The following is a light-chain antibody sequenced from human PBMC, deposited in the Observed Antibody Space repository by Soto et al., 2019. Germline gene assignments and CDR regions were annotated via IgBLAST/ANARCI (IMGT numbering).Light chain of an antibody. CDR1: NSNIGAGYD. CDR3: QSYDSSLSGWV. CDR2: GNS. Sequence: QSVLTQPPSVSGAPGQRVTISCTGYNSNIGAGYDVHWYQQLPGTAPKLLIYGNSNRPSGVLDRFSASKSGTSASLAITGLQAEDEADYYCQSYDSSLSGWVFGGGTKLTVL. J-gene: IGLJ3*02. V-gene: IGLV1-40*01.